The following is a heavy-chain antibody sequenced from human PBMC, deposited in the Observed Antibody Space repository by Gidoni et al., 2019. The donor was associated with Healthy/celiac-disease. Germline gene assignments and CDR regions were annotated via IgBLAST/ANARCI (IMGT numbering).Heavy chain of an antibody. V-gene: IGHV3-9*01. CDR1: GFTFDDYA. D-gene: IGHD6-19*01. CDR2: ISWNRGSI. J-gene: IGHJ6*02. Sequence: DVQLVESGGGLVQPGWFLRLSCSASGFTFDDYAMHWVRQAPGKGLEWVSGISWNRGSIGYADSVKGRFTISRDNAKNSLYLQMNSLRAEDTALYYCAKASSARGYYYYYGMDVWGQGTTVTVSS. CDR3: AKASSARGYYYYYGMDV.